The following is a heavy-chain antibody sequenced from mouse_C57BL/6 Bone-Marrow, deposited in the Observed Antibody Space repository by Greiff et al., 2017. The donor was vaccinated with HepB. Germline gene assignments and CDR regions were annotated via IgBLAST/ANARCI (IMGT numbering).Heavy chain of an antibody. CDR2: ISYDGSN. CDR3: ARGGGYYGSSYWYFDV. J-gene: IGHJ1*03. D-gene: IGHD1-1*01. V-gene: IGHV3-6*01. CDR1: GYSITSGYY. Sequence: EVKLQESGPGLVKPSQSLSLTCSVTGYSITSGYYWNWIRQFPGNKLEWMGYISYDGSNNYNPSLKNRISITRDTSKNQFFLKLNSVTTEDTATYYCARGGGYYGSSYWYFDVWGTGTTVTVSS.